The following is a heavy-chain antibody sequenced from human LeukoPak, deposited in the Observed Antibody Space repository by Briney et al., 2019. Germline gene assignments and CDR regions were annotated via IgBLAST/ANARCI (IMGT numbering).Heavy chain of an antibody. CDR3: ARGSGTDDAFDI. D-gene: IGHD1-1*01. V-gene: IGHV3-23*01. CDR1: GFTFTTYA. J-gene: IGHJ3*02. CDR2: ISGFGGGKP. Sequence: PGGSLRLSCEASGFTFTTYAMSWARQAPGKGLEWASTISGFGGGKPYYADSVKGRFTISRDNSKNTLYLQMNSLRAEDTAVYYCARGSGTDDAFDIWGQGTMVTVSS.